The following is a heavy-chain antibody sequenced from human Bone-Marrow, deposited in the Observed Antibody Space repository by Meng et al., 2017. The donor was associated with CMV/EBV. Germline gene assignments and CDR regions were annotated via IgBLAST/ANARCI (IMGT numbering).Heavy chain of an antibody. V-gene: IGHV3-9*01. CDR1: GFTFHDHA. D-gene: IGHD2-2*01. J-gene: IGHJ4*02. CDR2: ISWNSASI. Sequence: SLKISCAASGFTFHDHALHWVRQGPGKGLEWVSGISWNSASIAYADSVRGRFTISRDNAMNSLYLQMNSLRAEDTAVYYCTRNLGYCSSTSCPGDYWGQGTLVTVSS. CDR3: TRNLGYCSSTSCPGDY.